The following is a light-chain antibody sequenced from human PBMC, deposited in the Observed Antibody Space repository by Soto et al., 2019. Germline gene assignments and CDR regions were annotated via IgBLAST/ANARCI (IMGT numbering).Light chain of an antibody. V-gene: IGKV3-20*01. CDR3: QQYGSSPTWT. CDR2: GAS. CDR1: QSVSSNY. J-gene: IGKJ1*01. Sequence: ESVLTHSPGTLSLSPGERATLSFSSSQSVSSNYLAWYQQKPGQAPRLLIYGASTRATGIPDRFSGSGSGTDFTLTISRLEPEDSAVYYCQQYGSSPTWTFGQGTKVDIK.